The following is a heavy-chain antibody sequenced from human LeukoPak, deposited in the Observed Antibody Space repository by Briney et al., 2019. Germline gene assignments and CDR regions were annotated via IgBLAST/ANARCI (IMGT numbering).Heavy chain of an antibody. V-gene: IGHV4-34*01. J-gene: IGHJ5*02. Sequence: SETLSLTCAVYGGSFSGYYWSWIRQPPGKGLEWIGEINHSGSTNYNPSLKSRVTISVDTSKNQFSLKLTSVTAADTAVYYCARASSGLYATWLDPWGQGALVTVSS. CDR3: ARASSGLYATWLDP. CDR1: GGSFSGYY. CDR2: INHSGST. D-gene: IGHD3-22*01.